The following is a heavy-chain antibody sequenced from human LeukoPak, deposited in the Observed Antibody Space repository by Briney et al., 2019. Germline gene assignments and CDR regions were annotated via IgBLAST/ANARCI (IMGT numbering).Heavy chain of an antibody. D-gene: IGHD3-3*01. CDR1: GFTFSSYA. Sequence: GGSLRLSCAASGFTFSSYAMSWVRQAPGKGLEWVSIMSGSGGSTYYADSVKGRFTISRDNSENTLHLQMNSLRAEDTAVYYCAKTYVSDFWSGLGIWGQGTMVTVSS. CDR2: MSGSGGST. CDR3: AKTYVSDFWSGLGI. J-gene: IGHJ3*02. V-gene: IGHV3-23*01.